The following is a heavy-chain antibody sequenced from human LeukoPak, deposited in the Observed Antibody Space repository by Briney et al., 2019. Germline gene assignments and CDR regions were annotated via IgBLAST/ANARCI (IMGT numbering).Heavy chain of an antibody. CDR3: ARGENLEWLLSIDY. V-gene: IGHV1-2*06. CDR2: INPNSGGT. CDR1: GYTFTGYY. J-gene: IGHJ4*02. Sequence: ASVKVSCKASGYTFTGYYMHWVRQAPGQGLEWMGRINPNSGGTDYAQKFRGRVTMTRDTSISTAYMELSRLRSDDTAVYYCARGENLEWLLSIDYWGQGTLVTVSS. D-gene: IGHD3-3*01.